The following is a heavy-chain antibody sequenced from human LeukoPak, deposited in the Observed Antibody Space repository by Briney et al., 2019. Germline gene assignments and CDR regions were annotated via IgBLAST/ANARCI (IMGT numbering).Heavy chain of an antibody. D-gene: IGHD1-26*01. CDR1: GGTFSSYA. Sequence: ASVTVSCKASGGTFSSYAISWVRQAPGQGLEWMGGIIPIFGTANYAQKFQGRVTITTDESTSTAYMELSSLRSEDTAVYYCARGRALAQNNWFDPWGQGTLVTVSS. J-gene: IGHJ5*02. CDR3: ARGRALAQNNWFDP. CDR2: IIPIFGTA. V-gene: IGHV1-69*05.